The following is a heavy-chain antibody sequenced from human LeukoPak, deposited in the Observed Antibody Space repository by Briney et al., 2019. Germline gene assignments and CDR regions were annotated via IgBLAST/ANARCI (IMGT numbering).Heavy chain of an antibody. CDR3: ARAGGSYYDGWFDP. D-gene: IGHD1-26*01. CDR1: GFSFNRYA. V-gene: IGHV3-30*01. CDR2: VSYDGSDE. J-gene: IGHJ5*02. Sequence: GGSLRLSCAASGFSFNRYAMQWVRQAPGKGLEWVAAVSYDGSDEYYADSVKGRLTVSRDNSKNTLSLEIHSLKVEDTAVYYCARAGGSYYDGWFDPWGQGTLVTVSS.